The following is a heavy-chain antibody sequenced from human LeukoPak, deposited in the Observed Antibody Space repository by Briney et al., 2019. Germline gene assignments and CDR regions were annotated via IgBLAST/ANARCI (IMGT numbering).Heavy chain of an antibody. D-gene: IGHD3-9*01. CDR3: ARDREYYDILTGYYYYMDV. Sequence: GGSLRLSCAASGFTFSSYSMNWVRQAPGKGLEWVSSINSDSSYIYYADSVKGRFTISRDNAKNSLYLQMNSLRAEDTAVYYCARDREYYDILTGYYYYMDVWGKGTTVTVSS. J-gene: IGHJ6*03. CDR2: INSDSSYI. CDR1: GFTFSSYS. V-gene: IGHV3-21*01.